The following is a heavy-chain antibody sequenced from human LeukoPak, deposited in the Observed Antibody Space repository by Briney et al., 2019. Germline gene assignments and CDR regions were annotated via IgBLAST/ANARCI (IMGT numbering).Heavy chain of an antibody. D-gene: IGHD3-22*01. CDR3: ARVTHYYDSSGEFLLDY. V-gene: IGHV3-30*04. CDR2: ISYDGSNK. Sequence: GGSLGLSCAASGFTFSSYAMHWVRQAPGKGLEWVAVISYDGSNKYYADSVKGRFTISRDNSKNTLYLQMNSLRAEDTAVYYCARVTHYYDSSGEFLLDYWGQGTLVTVSS. J-gene: IGHJ4*02. CDR1: GFTFSSYA.